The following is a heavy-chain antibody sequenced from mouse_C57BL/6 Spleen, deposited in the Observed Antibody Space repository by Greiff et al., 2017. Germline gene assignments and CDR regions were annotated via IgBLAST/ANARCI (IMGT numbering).Heavy chain of an antibody. V-gene: IGHV1-47*01. CDR2: FHPYNDDT. CDR1: GYTFTTYS. Sequence: VQLQQSGAELVKPGASVKMSCTASGYTFTTYSIEWMKQNHGKSLEWIGNFHPYNDDTTYNEKFKGKATLTVEKSSSTVYLVLSRFTSDDSAVYYCAISTTVAAYDMDDWGQGTTVTVSS. D-gene: IGHD1-1*01. J-gene: IGHJ4*01. CDR3: AISTTVAAYDMDD.